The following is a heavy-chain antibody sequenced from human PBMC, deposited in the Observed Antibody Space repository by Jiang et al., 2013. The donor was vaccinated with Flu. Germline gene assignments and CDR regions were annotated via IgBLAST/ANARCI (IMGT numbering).Heavy chain of an antibody. CDR1: GDSISNNVVA. Sequence: QTLSLTCVISGDSISNNVVAWNWIRQSPSRGLERLGRTRYISRWLTEYSVSMQGRITINPDTSRNQLSLQLDSATPDDTAIYYCVRDYNWAFDSWGQGTLVTVSS. V-gene: IGHV6-1*01. J-gene: IGHJ4*02. CDR3: VRDYNWAFDS. D-gene: IGHD1-1*01. CDR2: TRYISRWLT.